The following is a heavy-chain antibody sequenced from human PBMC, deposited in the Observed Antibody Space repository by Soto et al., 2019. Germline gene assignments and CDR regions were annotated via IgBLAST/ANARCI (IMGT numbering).Heavy chain of an antibody. CDR1: GGSLSGYY. CDR2: IYHNGGT. CDR3: ERDVYSINCTGGWLDR. V-gene: IGHV4-59*01. Sequence: PSATLSLTCTVSGGSLSGYYWTWIRQPPGKGLEWIGYIYHNGGTSYNPSLKSRVSISLDRSRNQFSLKLTSVTAPDTAMYYCERDVYSINCTGGWLDRWGHVTLVT. J-gene: IGHJ5*02. D-gene: IGHD5-12*01.